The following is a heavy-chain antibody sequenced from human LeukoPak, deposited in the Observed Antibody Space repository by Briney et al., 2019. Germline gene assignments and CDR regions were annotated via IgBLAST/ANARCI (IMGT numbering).Heavy chain of an antibody. J-gene: IGHJ4*02. CDR1: GGSISSYY. CDR2: IYYSGST. D-gene: IGHD2/OR15-2a*01. V-gene: IGHV4-59*12. Sequence: SETLSLTCTVSGGSISSYYWSWIRQPPGKGLEWIGYIYYSGSTNYNPSLKSRVTISVDKSKNQLSLNLSSVTAADTAVYYCARAIDSLFDYWGQGTLVTVSS. CDR3: ARAIDSLFDY.